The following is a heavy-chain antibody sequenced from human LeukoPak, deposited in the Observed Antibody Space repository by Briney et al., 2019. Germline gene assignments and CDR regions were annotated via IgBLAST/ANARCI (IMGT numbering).Heavy chain of an antibody. V-gene: IGHV1-46*01. CDR2: INPSGGST. CDR3: ASYGGDFDAFDI. J-gene: IGHJ3*02. Sequence: ASVKVSCKASGYTFTSYYMHWVRQAPGQGLEWMGIINPSGGSTSYAQKFQGRVTMTRDMSTSTAYMELSSLRSEDTAVYYCASYGGDFDAFDIWGQGTMVTVSS. D-gene: IGHD2-21*02. CDR1: GYTFTSYY.